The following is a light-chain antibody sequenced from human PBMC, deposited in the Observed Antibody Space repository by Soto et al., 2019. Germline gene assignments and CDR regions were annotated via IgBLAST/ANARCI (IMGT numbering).Light chain of an antibody. CDR2: GAS. V-gene: IGKV3-20*01. CDR3: QQYGTTPLT. Sequence: EIVLTQSPGTLSLSPGDRATLSCRASQSVSNNYLAWYQQKPGQAPRLLIYGASSRATGVPDRFSGSGSGTDSSLTISRLEPEDFAVYYCQQYGTTPLTFGGGTKVDIK. CDR1: QSVSNNY. J-gene: IGKJ4*01.